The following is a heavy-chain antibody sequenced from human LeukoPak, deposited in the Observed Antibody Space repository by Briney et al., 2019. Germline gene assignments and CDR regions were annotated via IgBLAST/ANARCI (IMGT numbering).Heavy chain of an antibody. V-gene: IGHV1-2*02. D-gene: IGHD2-2*01. CDR3: ARDVGEYCSSTNCYASHY. J-gene: IGHJ4*02. CDR1: GGTFSSYA. Sequence: ASVKVSCKASGGTFSSYAISWVRQAPGQGLEWMGWINPHSGGTNYAQKFQGGVTMTRDTSITTAYMELSSLRFDDTAVYYCARDVGEYCSSTNCYASHYWGQGTLVTVSS. CDR2: INPHSGGT.